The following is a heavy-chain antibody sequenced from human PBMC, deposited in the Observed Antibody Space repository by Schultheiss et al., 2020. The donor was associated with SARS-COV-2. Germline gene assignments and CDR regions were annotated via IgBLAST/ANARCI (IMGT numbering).Heavy chain of an antibody. CDR1: GFTFDDYA. J-gene: IGHJ4*02. D-gene: IGHD1-26*01. V-gene: IGHV3-23*01. CDR2: ISGSGGST. CDR3: ARGGRGIVGATTYYDY. Sequence: GGSLRLSCAASGFTFDDYAMHWVRQAPGKGLEWVSAISGSGGSTYYADSVKGRFTISRDNSKNTLYLQMNSLRAEDTAVYYCARGGRGIVGATTYYDYWGQGTLVTVSS.